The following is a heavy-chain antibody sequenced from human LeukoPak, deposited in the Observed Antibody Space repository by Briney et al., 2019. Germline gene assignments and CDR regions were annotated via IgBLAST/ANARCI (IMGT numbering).Heavy chain of an antibody. CDR1: GFTFSSYG. J-gene: IGHJ3*02. CDR2: IRYDGSNK. Sequence: GGSLRLSCAASGFTFSSYGMYWVRQAPGKGLEWVAFIRYDGSNKYYADSVKGRFTVSRDNSKNTLYLQMKSLRAEDTAVYYCAKVFSSGYYFDAFDIWGQGTMVTVSS. D-gene: IGHD3-22*01. V-gene: IGHV3-30*02. CDR3: AKVFSSGYYFDAFDI.